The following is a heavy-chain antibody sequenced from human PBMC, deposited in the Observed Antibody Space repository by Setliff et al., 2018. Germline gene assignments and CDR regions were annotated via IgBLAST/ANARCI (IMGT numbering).Heavy chain of an antibody. D-gene: IGHD3-10*01. CDR3: ARAGMAASNRKGVFEF. CDR1: GYTFTSYY. CDR2: SNIGGGSA. J-gene: IGHJ4*02. Sequence: ALVKVSCKASGYTFTSYYMYWLRQAPGQGPEWMGTSNIGGGSASYAQKFQDRVTMTRDTSTSTVYLEMSSLRSDDTAVYYCARAGMAASNRKGVFEFWGQGTQVTVSS. V-gene: IGHV1-46*01.